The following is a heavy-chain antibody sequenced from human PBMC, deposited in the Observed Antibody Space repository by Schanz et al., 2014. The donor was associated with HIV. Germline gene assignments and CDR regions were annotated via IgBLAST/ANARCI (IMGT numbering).Heavy chain of an antibody. CDR1: GFTFSSYA. Sequence: QEQVVESGGRVVQPGRSLRLACAASGFTFSSYAMHWVRQAPGTGLEWVAVIWYDGTNDHYADSVKGRFTISRDNSKNTLYLQMNSLRAEDTAVYYCARGEVPSLGMDVWGQGTLVSVSS. V-gene: IGHV3-33*01. J-gene: IGHJ4*02. CDR2: IWYDGTND. CDR3: ARGEVPSLGMDV. D-gene: IGHD1-26*01.